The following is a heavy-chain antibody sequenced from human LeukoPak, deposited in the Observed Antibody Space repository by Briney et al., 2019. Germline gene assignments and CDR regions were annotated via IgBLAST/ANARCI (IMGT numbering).Heavy chain of an antibody. D-gene: IGHD5-18*01. CDR3: ARVSGGIQLWPDY. CDR1: GYTFTGYY. Sequence: ASVRVSCKASGYTFTGYYMHWVRQAPGQGLEWMGWINPNSGGTKYAQNFQGRVTMTRDTSISTAYMELSSLRSDDTAVYYCARVSGGIQLWPDYWGQGTLVTVSS. J-gene: IGHJ4*02. V-gene: IGHV1-2*02. CDR2: INPNSGGT.